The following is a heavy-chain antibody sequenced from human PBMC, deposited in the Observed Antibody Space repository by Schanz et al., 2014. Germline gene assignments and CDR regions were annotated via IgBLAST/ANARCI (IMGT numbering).Heavy chain of an antibody. CDR2: ILGLASTT. D-gene: IGHD1-1*01. V-gene: IGHV3-23*01. Sequence: EVQLLESGGGLVQPGGSLRLSCAASGFTFSTSAMSWVRQVPGKGLEWVSAILGLASTTYYADSVKGRFTISRDNSKNLLYLQMNSLRAEDTAVYYCTRDVRLDRRGNWFDPWGQGTLVTVSS. CDR3: TRDVRLDRRGNWFDP. J-gene: IGHJ5*02. CDR1: GFTFSTSA.